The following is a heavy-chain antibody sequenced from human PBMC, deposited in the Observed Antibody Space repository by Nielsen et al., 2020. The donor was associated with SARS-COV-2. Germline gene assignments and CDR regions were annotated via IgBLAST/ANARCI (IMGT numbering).Heavy chain of an antibody. CDR3: AREWEDYDSSGFDY. J-gene: IGHJ4*02. D-gene: IGHD3-22*01. V-gene: IGHV3-11*06. Sequence: GESLKISCAASGFSFSDYYMSWIRQAPGKSLEWISYISDDSSYTDYAESVRGRFTISRDNAKNSLFLQMSDLRAEDTAVYYCAREWEDYDSSGFDYWGQGTLVTVSS. CDR2: ISDDSSYT. CDR1: GFSFSDYY.